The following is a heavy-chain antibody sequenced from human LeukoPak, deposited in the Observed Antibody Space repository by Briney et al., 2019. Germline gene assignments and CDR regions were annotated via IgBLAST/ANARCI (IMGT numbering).Heavy chain of an antibody. V-gene: IGHV2-70*11. CDR1: GFSLSTSGMC. CDR2: IDWDDDK. J-gene: IGHJ3*02. CDR3: ARIPSGAPDNAFDI. D-gene: IGHD7-27*01. Sequence: SGPALVKPTQTLTLTCTFSGFSLSTSGMCVSWIRQPPGKALEWLARIDWDDDKYYSTSLKTRLTISKDTSKNQVVLTMTNMDPVDTATYYCARIPSGAPDNAFDIWGQGTMVTVSS.